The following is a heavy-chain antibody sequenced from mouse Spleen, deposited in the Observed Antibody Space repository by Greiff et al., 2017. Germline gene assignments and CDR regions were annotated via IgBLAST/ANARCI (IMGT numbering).Heavy chain of an antibody. CDR1: GFNIKDTY. V-gene: IGHV14-3*02. CDR3: ALLTGDY. D-gene: IGHD4-1*01. CDR2: IDPANGNT. J-gene: IGHJ2*01. Sequence: EVQGVESGAELVKPGASVKLSCTASGFNIKDTYMHWVKQRPEQGLEWIGRIDPANGNTKYDPKFQGKATITADTSSNTAYLQLSSLTSEDTAVYYCALLTGDYWGQGTTLTVSS.